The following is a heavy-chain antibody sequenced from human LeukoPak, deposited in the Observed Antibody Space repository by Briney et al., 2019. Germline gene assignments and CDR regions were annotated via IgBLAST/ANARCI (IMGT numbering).Heavy chain of an antibody. D-gene: IGHD2-21*02. CDR3: ARYICGAACQGFNI. CDR1: GGSISSSSYY. CDR2: IYYSGST. V-gene: IGHV4-39*07. J-gene: IGHJ3*02. Sequence: SETLSLTCTVSGGSISSSSYYWGWIRQPPGKGLEWIGSIYYSGSTYYNPSLKRRVTISIDTSKNQFSLKLSSVTAADTAVYYCARYICGAACQGFNIWGQGTMVTVSS.